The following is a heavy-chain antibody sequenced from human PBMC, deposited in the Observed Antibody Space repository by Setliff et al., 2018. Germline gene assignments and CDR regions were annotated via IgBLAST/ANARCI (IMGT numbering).Heavy chain of an antibody. Sequence: ASVKVSCKASGYTFSNYGVTWVRQAPGQGLEWMGWATVYNGNTKYAQNLQGRLTLTTDISTSTAYMELGSLTTDDTAVYYCARVESMVRGKNILRHFDYWGQGIQVTVS. J-gene: IGHJ4*02. CDR3: ARVESMVRGKNILRHFDY. D-gene: IGHD3-10*01. CDR2: ATVYNGNT. CDR1: GYTFSNYG. V-gene: IGHV1-18*01.